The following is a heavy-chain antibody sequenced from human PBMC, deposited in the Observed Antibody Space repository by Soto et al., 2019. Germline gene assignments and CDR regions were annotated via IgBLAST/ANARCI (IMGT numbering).Heavy chain of an antibody. V-gene: IGHV4-39*01. Sequence: QLQLQESGPGLVKPSETLSLTCSVSGGSISSSSYYWGWIRQPPGKGLQWIGTIYYSGSTYYNPSLKSRVTLSVDTSKNQFSLKLSSVTGAQTAVYYCASSDGGSTIEYWGQGALVTVSS. CDR2: IYYSGST. J-gene: IGHJ4*02. CDR1: GGSISSSSYY. CDR3: ASSDGGSTIEY.